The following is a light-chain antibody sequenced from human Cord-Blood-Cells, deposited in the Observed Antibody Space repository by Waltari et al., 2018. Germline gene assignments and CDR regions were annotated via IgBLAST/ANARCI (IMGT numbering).Light chain of an antibody. V-gene: IGKV1-13*02. J-gene: IGKJ3*01. Sequence: AIQLTQSPSSLSASVGDRVPITCRASQGISSALAWYQQKPGKAPKLLIYDASSLESGVPSRFSGRGSGTDFTLTISSLQPEDFATYYCQQFNSYLFTFGPGTKVDIK. CDR2: DAS. CDR3: QQFNSYLFT. CDR1: QGISSA.